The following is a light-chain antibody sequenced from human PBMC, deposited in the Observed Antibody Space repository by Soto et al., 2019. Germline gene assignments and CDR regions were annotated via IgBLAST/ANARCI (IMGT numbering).Light chain of an antibody. CDR2: AAS. Sequence: DIQMTQSPSSLSASVGDRVTITCQASQDISNYLNWYQQKPGKAPKLLIYAASTVQSGVPSRFSGSGSGTHFTLTISSLQPEDFATYYCQQSYSTPLTFGGGTKVDIK. CDR3: QQSYSTPLT. V-gene: IGKV1-39*01. CDR1: QDISNY. J-gene: IGKJ4*01.